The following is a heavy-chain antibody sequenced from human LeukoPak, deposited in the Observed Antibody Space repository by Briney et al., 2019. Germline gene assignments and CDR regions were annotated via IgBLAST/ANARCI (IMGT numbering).Heavy chain of an antibody. J-gene: IGHJ4*02. CDR3: AKERDSSSWSDY. V-gene: IGHV3-30*02. CDR2: IRYDGSDK. D-gene: IGHD6-13*01. Sequence: GGSLRLSCAASALTFNIYAMHWVRQAPGKGLEWVAFIRYDGSDKYYADSVKGRFTISRDNSKNTLYLQMNSLRADDTAVYYCAKERDSSSWSDYWGQGTLVTVSS. CDR1: ALTFNIYA.